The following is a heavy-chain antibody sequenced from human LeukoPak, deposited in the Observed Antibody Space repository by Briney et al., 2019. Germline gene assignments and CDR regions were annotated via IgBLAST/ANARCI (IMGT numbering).Heavy chain of an antibody. CDR3: ATGNPSYGSGTFDP. D-gene: IGHD3-10*01. CDR2: INPSGGST. CDR1: GYTFTSYY. V-gene: IGHV1-46*01. J-gene: IGHJ5*02. Sequence: ASVKVSCKASGYTFTSYYMHWVRQAPGQGLEWMGIINPSGGSTSYAQKFQGRVTMTEDTSTDTAYMELSSLRSEDTAVYYCATGNPSYGSGTFDPWGQGTLVTVSS.